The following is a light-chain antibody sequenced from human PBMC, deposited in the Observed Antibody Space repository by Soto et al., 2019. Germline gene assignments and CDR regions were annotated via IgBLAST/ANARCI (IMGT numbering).Light chain of an antibody. CDR2: EVN. CDR3: TSYTSTKTVL. Sequence: QSVLTQPASVSGSPGQSITISCTGTSSDVGAYNYVSWYQQYPGKVPKLLLFEVNNRPSGVSNRFSGSKSVNTASLTISGLQAEDEADYYCTSYTSTKTVLFGGGTKVTVL. CDR1: SSDVGAYNY. J-gene: IGLJ2*01. V-gene: IGLV2-14*01.